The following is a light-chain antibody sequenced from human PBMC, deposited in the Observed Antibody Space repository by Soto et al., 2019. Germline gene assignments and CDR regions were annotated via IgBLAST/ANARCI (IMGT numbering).Light chain of an antibody. CDR2: PAS. CDR1: QGISSY. V-gene: IGKV1-8*01. CDR3: QQYYSYPWT. J-gene: IGKJ1*01. Sequence: AIRMTQSPSSLSASTGDRVTITCQASQGISSYLGWYKQKPGKAPKLLIYPASTLQSGVPSRFSGSGSGTDFTLTISCLQSEDFATYYCQQYYSYPWTFGQGTKVEIK.